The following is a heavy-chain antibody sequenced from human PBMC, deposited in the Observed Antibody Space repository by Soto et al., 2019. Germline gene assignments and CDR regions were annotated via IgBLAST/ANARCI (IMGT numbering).Heavy chain of an antibody. D-gene: IGHD6-19*01. J-gene: IGHJ5*02. CDR3: AREGPSGFFDP. Sequence: ESGGGLVQPGGSLRLSCAASGFTFSSYDMHWVRQATGKGLEWVSAVGTAGDTYYPGSVKGRFTISRENAKNSLYLQMNSLRAEDTAVYYCAREGPSGFFDPWGQGTLVTVSS. CDR2: VGTAGDT. V-gene: IGHV3-13*01. CDR1: GFTFSSYD.